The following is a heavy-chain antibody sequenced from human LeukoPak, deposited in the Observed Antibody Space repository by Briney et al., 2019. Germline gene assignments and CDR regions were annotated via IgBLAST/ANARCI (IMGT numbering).Heavy chain of an antibody. D-gene: IGHD3-10*01. V-gene: IGHV1-18*01. CDR1: GYTFTSYG. CDR2: ISAYNGNT. J-gene: IGHJ4*02. CDR3: ARVGITMVRGVHTYFDY. Sequence: ASVKVSCKASGYTFTSYGISWVRQAPGQGLEWMGWISAYNGNTNYAQKLQGRVTMTTDTSTSTAYMELRSLRSDDTAVYYCARVGITMVRGVHTYFDYWGQGTLVTVSS.